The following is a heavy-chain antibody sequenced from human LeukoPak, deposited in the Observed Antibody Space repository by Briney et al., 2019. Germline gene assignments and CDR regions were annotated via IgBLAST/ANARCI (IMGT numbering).Heavy chain of an antibody. D-gene: IGHD6-25*01. CDR2: IFYTEST. CDR1: GGSVNSDNYY. Sequence: KPAETVSLTCTVSGGSVNSDNYYWSWIRQPPGRGLEWIGYIFYTESTNYNPSLKSRVTISVDTSKNQFSLKVSSVTAADTAVYYCARAVGFDWGQRTLVTVFS. J-gene: IGHJ4*02. V-gene: IGHV4-61*01. CDR3: ARAVGFD.